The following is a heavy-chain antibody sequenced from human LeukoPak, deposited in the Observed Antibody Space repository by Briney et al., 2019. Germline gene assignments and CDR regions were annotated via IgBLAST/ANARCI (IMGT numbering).Heavy chain of an antibody. CDR3: ARNGEMATIEVGISLSYFDY. J-gene: IGHJ4*02. V-gene: IGHV1-46*01. D-gene: IGHD5-24*01. CDR1: GYTFTGYY. Sequence: ASVKVSCKASGYTFTGYYMHWVRQAPGQGLEWVGIINPSGGSTSYAQKFQGRVTMTRDTSTSTVYMELSSLRSEDTAVYYCARNGEMATIEVGISLSYFDYWGQGTLVTVSS. CDR2: INPSGGST.